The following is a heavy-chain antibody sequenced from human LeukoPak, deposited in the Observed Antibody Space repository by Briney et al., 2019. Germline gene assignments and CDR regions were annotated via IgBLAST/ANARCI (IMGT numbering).Heavy chain of an antibody. Sequence: PSETLSLTCTVSGGSISSYYWSWIRQPPGKGLEWIGYIYYSGGTNYNPSLKSRVTISVDTSKNQFSLKLSSVTAADTAVYYCATRRDGYNPPDAFDIWGQGTMVTVSS. CDR2: IYYSGGT. D-gene: IGHD5-24*01. V-gene: IGHV4-59*01. CDR3: ATRRDGYNPPDAFDI. J-gene: IGHJ3*02. CDR1: GGSISSYY.